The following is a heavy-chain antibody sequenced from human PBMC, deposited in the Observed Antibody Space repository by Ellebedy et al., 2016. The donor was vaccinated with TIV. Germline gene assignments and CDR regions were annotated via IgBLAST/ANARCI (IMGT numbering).Heavy chain of an antibody. Sequence: ASVKVSXXASGYTFTGYYMHWVRQAPGQGLEWMGWINPNSGGTNYAQKFQGRVTMTRDTSISTAYMELSRLRSDDTAVYYCARRGGGKYQLLPDYWGQGTLVTVSS. CDR2: INPNSGGT. CDR3: ARRGGGKYQLLPDY. D-gene: IGHD2-2*01. J-gene: IGHJ4*02. V-gene: IGHV1-2*02. CDR1: GYTFTGYY.